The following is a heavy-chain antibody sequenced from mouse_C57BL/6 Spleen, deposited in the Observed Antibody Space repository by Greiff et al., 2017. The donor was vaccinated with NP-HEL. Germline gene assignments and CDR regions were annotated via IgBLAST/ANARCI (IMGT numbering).Heavy chain of an antibody. CDR3: AREGDGGWYFDV. V-gene: IGHV5-17*01. J-gene: IGHJ1*03. Sequence: EVKVVESGGGLVKPGGSLKLSCAASGFTFSDYGMHWVRQAPEKGLEWVAYISSGSSTIYYADTVKGRFTISRDNAKNTLFLQMTSLRSEDTAMYYCAREGDGGWYFDVWGTGTTVTVSS. CDR1: GFTFSDYG. CDR2: ISSGSSTI.